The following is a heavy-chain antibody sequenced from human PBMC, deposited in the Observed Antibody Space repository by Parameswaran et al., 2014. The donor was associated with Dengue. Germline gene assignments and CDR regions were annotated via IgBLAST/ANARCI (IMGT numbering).Heavy chain of an antibody. CDR1: AISSA. D-gene: IGHD6-19*01. CDR3: AGGTVAGFDF. J-gene: IGHJ4*02. Sequence: AISSARWIRQPPGKGLEWIGYMYYSGNTNYNPSLKSRVTISVDTSKSQFSLRLSSVTAADTAVYYCAGGTVAGFDFWGQGTLVTVSS. CDR2: MYYSGNT. V-gene: IGHV4-59*01.